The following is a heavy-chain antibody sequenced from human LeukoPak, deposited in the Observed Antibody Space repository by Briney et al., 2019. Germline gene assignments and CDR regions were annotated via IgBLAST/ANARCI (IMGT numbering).Heavy chain of an antibody. D-gene: IGHD3-22*01. V-gene: IGHV3-7*01. Sequence: GGSLRLSCAASGFTFSSYAMSWVRQAPGKGLEWVGNIKQDGSEKYYVDSVKGRFTISIDNAKNSLYLQMNSLRAEDTAVYYCAKFNWKGVVFIDYWGQGTLVTVSS. J-gene: IGHJ4*02. CDR3: AKFNWKGVVFIDY. CDR2: IKQDGSEK. CDR1: GFTFSSYA.